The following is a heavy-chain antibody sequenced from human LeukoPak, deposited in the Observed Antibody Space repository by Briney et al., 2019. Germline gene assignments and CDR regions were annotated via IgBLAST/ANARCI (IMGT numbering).Heavy chain of an antibody. J-gene: IGHJ4*02. CDR2: IRYDGSNK. CDR3: AKAHSVGATSSVDY. CDR1: GFTFSSYG. D-gene: IGHD1-26*01. V-gene: IGHV3-30*02. Sequence: GGTLRLSCAASGFTFSSYGMHWVRQAPGKGLEWVAFIRYDGSNKYYADSVKGRFTISRDNSKNTLYLQMNSLRADDTAVYYCAKAHSVGATSSVDYWGQGTLVTVSS.